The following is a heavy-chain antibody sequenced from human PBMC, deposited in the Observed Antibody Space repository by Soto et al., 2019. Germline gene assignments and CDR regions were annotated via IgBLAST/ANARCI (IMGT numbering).Heavy chain of an antibody. CDR2: ISGSGDTT. V-gene: IGHV3-23*01. CDR3: ASHVGAYC. Sequence: EVQLLESGGDLVHPGGTLRLSCAASGFTFRTYAMNWVRQAPGKGLEWVSGISGSGDTTYYADSVKGRVTISRDNSKNTLYLQMNSLRAEDMALYYCASHVGAYCWGLGTLVTVSS. J-gene: IGHJ4*02. CDR1: GFTFRTYA. D-gene: IGHD1-26*01.